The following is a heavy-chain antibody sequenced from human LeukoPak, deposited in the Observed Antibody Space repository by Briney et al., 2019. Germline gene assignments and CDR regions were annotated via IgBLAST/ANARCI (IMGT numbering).Heavy chain of an antibody. CDR1: GGSTSSSYY. D-gene: IGHD6-6*01. V-gene: IGHV4-39*01. CDR2: IYYSGST. Sequence: SETLSLTCTVSGGSTSSSYYWGWIRQPPGRGLEWIGSIYYSGSTYYNPSLKSRVTISVDTSKNQFSLKVISVTAADTAVYYCARPTKGTAAQGYDYWGQGILVTVAS. CDR3: ARPTKGTAAQGYDY. J-gene: IGHJ4*02.